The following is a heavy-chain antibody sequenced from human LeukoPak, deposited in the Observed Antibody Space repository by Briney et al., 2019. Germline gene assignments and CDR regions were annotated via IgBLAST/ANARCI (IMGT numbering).Heavy chain of an antibody. CDR1: GFTFSSYG. CDR3: ARASRTKYGSGSYFDY. CDR2: IWYDGSNK. V-gene: IGHV3-33*01. Sequence: GGSLRLSCAASGFTFSSYGMHWVRQAPGKGLEWVAVIWYDGSNKYYADSVKGRFTISRDNSKNTLYLQMNSLRAEDTAVYYCARASRTKYGSGSYFDYWGQGPLVTVSS. J-gene: IGHJ4*02. D-gene: IGHD3-10*01.